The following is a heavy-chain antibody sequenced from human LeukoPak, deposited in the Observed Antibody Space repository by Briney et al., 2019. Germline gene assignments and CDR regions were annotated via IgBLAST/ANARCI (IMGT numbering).Heavy chain of an antibody. CDR3: ARLHYDFWSGYSGDYFDY. J-gene: IGHJ4*02. V-gene: IGHV4-39*01. D-gene: IGHD3-3*01. Sequence: SETLSLTCTVSGCSISSSSYYWGWLRQPPGRGGERIGSIYYSGSTYYNPSIKSRVTISVDTSKNQFSLKLSSVTAADTAVYYCARLHYDFWSGYSGDYFDYWGQGTLVTVSS. CDR1: GCSISSSSYY. CDR2: IYYSGST.